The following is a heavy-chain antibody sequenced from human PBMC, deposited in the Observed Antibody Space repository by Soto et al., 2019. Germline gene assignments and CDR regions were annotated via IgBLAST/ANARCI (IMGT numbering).Heavy chain of an antibody. Sequence: PSETLSLTYAGFGGTSSGYYWSWIRQPPGKGLEWIGEINHSGSTNYNPSLKSRVTISVDTSKNQFSLKLSSVTAADTAVYYCARVSGIYYYGMDVWGQGTTVT. J-gene: IGHJ6*02. CDR3: ARVSGIYYYGMDV. V-gene: IGHV4-34*01. CDR2: INHSGST. D-gene: IGHD3-10*01. CDR1: GGTSSGYY.